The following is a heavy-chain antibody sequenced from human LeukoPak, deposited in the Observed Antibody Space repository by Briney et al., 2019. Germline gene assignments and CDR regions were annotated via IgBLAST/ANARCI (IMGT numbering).Heavy chain of an antibody. CDR2: ISSSSTI. Sequence: PGGSLRLSCAASGFTFSSYSMNWVRQAPGKGLEWVSYISSSSTIYYADSVKGRFTISRDNAKNSLYLQMNSLRAEDTAVYYCARVSGYSSSWLDYWGQGTLVTVSS. V-gene: IGHV3-48*01. CDR3: ARVSGYSSSWLDY. J-gene: IGHJ4*02. D-gene: IGHD6-13*01. CDR1: GFTFSSYS.